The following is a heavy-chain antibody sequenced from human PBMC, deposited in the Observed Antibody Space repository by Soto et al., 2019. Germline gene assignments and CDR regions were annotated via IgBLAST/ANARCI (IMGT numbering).Heavy chain of an antibody. Sequence: QVQLQQWGAGLLKPSETLSLTCAVYGGSFSGYYWSWIRQPPGKGLEWIGEINHSGNTNYNPSLKSRVTISVDTSKNQFSLKLSSVTAEDTAVYYCARDEAAAATGGFDPWGQGTLVTVSS. J-gene: IGHJ5*02. CDR3: ARDEAAAATGGFDP. V-gene: IGHV4-34*01. CDR1: GGSFSGYY. D-gene: IGHD6-13*01. CDR2: INHSGNT.